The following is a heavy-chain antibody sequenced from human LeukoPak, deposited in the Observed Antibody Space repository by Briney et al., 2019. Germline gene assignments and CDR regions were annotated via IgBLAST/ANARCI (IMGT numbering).Heavy chain of an antibody. CDR2: IYPGDSDT. CDR3: ARQAGTYFFNYFDP. J-gene: IGHJ5*02. Sequence: GESLKISCEASGYTFINYWIAWVRQMPGKGLEWMGIIYPGDSDTRYSPSFQGQVTFSADKSTNTAYLQWSSLKASDTAMYYCARQAGTYFFNYFDPWGQGTLVTVSS. CDR1: GYTFINYW. V-gene: IGHV5-51*01. D-gene: IGHD1-26*01.